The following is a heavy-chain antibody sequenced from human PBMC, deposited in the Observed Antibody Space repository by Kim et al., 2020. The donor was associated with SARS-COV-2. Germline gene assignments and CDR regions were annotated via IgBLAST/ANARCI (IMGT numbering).Heavy chain of an antibody. D-gene: IGHD2-15*01. V-gene: IGHV4-59*11. CDR3: GGLAGGSIAYGMGV. CDR2: IYYSGNT. CDR1: TGSISSHY. Sequence: SETLSLTCTVSTGSISSHYWTWIRQPPGKGLEWIGYIYYSGNTDYNPSLKSRVTISIDTSKNQFSLELRSVTAADTAVYYCGGLAGGSIAYGMGVWGPGTTVTVSS. J-gene: IGHJ6*02.